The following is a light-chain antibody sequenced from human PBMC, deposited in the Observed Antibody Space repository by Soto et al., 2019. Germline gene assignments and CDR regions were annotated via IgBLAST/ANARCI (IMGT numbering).Light chain of an antibody. CDR2: GAS. V-gene: IGKV3-15*01. CDR3: QQYNNWPPWT. CDR1: QSVSRN. Sequence: EIVMTQSPATLSVSPGERATLSCRASQSVSRNLAWYQQKPGQAPRLLIYGASTRATSIPARFSGSGSGTEFTLTISSLQSEDFAVYYCQQYNNWPPWTFGKGTKVEIK. J-gene: IGKJ1*01.